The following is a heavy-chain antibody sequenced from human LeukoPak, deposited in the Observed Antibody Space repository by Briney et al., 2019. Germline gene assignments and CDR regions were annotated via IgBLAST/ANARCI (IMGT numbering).Heavy chain of an antibody. J-gene: IGHJ4*02. V-gene: IGHV1-18*01. D-gene: IGHD3-10*02. CDR3: ARDRRGYYVGDFDY. CDR2: ISAYNGNT. Sequence: ASVKVSCKASGYTSTSYGISWVRQAPGQGLEWMGWISAYNGNTNYAQKLQGRVTMTTDTSTSTAYMELRSLRSDDTAVYYCARDRRGYYVGDFDYWGQGTLVTVSS. CDR1: GYTSTSYG.